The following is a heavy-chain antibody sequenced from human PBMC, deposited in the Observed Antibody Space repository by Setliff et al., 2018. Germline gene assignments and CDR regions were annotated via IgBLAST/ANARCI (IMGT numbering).Heavy chain of an antibody. CDR3: ASCRYQVPYDY. V-gene: IGHV4-39*01. J-gene: IGHJ4*02. D-gene: IGHD2-2*01. CDR1: GVSISTYY. CDR2: VYDSGTT. Sequence: SETLSLTCTFSGVSISTYYWGWIRQPPGKGLKWIGTVYDSGTTYYNPSLKSRVTIFVDTSKNQFSLNLNSVTAADTGVYYCASCRYQVPYDYWGQGILVTVSS.